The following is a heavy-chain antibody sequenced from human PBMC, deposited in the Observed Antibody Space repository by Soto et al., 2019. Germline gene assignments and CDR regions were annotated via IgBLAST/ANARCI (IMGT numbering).Heavy chain of an antibody. J-gene: IGHJ6*02. CDR2: ISGSGGST. V-gene: IGHV3-23*01. CDR3: AKGGYSSSWKKAYYYYYGMDV. CDR1: GFTFSSYA. Sequence: GGSLRLSCAASGFTFSSYAMSWVRQAPGKGLEWVSAISGSGGSTYYADSVKGRFTISRDNSKNTLYLQMNSLRAEDTAVYYCAKGGYSSSWKKAYYYYYGMDVWGQGTTVTVSS. D-gene: IGHD6-13*01.